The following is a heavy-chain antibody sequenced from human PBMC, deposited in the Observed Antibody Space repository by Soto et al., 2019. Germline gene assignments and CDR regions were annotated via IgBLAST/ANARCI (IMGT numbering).Heavy chain of an antibody. CDR3: ARAVLTTNWFER. V-gene: IGHV4-31*02. Sequence: SETLSLTCTVSGGSIRSGGSYWSWIRQHPGKGLEWIGYIYYTGSTFYNPSLKSRISISVDTSKNQFSLNLSSLTAAGSAVYYCARAVLTTNWFERWGQGTLVTVS. J-gene: IGHJ5*02. D-gene: IGHD3-22*01. CDR1: GGSIRSGGSY. CDR2: IYYTGST.